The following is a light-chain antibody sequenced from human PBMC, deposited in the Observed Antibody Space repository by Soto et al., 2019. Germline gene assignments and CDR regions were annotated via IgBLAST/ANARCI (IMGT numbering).Light chain of an antibody. CDR3: QHRSNWPRT. CDR2: DAS. CDR1: QNVDIY. J-gene: IGKJ1*01. Sequence: EIVLTQSPATLSLSPGERATLSCRASQNVDIYLAWYQQKPGQAPRLLIYDASNRATGISARFSGSGSGTDFTLTISSLEPEDFAVYYGQHRSNWPRTFGQGTKVEIK. V-gene: IGKV3-11*01.